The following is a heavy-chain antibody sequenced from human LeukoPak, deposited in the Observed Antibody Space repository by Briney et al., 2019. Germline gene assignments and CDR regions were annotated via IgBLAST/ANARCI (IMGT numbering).Heavy chain of an antibody. CDR3: ARDGDGGGYPDY. Sequence: PSETLSLTCSVSGGSVSTHYWSWIRQPAGEGLEWIGRIHTSGTTNYNPSLKSRVTLSLDTSNNQLSLTVTSVTAADTAVYFCARDGDGGGYPDYWGQGTLVTVSS. CDR2: IHTSGTT. D-gene: IGHD3-22*01. V-gene: IGHV4-4*07. J-gene: IGHJ4*02. CDR1: GGSVSTHY.